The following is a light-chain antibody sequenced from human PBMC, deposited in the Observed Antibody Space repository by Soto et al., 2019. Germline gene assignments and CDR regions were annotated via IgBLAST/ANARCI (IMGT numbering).Light chain of an antibody. J-gene: IGLJ2*01. CDR2: DVS. V-gene: IGLV2-14*01. Sequence: QSALTQPASVSGSPGQSITISCTGTSSDVGGYNYVSWYQQHPGKAPKLMIYDVSNRPSGVSNRFSGSKSCNTASLTISGRQAEYEADYYCSSYTSSRTVVFGGGTQLTVL. CDR3: SSYTSSRTVV. CDR1: SSDVGGYNY.